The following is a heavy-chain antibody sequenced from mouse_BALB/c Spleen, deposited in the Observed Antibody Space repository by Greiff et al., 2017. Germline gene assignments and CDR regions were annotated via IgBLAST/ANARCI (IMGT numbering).Heavy chain of an antibody. CDR3: ASSTGTRAMDY. CDR1: GFNIKDTY. J-gene: IGHJ4*01. Sequence: VQLQQSGAELVKPGASVKLSCTASGFNIKDTYMHWVKQRPEQGLEWIGRIDPANGNTKYDPKIQGKATITADTSSNTAYLQLSSLTSEDTAVYYCASSTGTRAMDYWGQGTSVTVSS. V-gene: IGHV14-3*02. CDR2: IDPANGNT. D-gene: IGHD4-1*02.